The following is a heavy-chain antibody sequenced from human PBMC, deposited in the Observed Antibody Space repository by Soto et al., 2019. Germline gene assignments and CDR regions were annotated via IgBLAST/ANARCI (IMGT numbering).Heavy chain of an antibody. CDR1: GFTFSHCG. CDR3: VRDEGAPRTYYFDH. V-gene: IGHV3-33*05. Sequence: GGSLRLSCATSGFTFSHCGFHWARQAPGKGLEWVAFISYAGTQKYYPDSVRGRFTISRDNSKDTLYLDINSLRAEDAAMYFCVRDEGAPRTYYFDHRGQGALVTVSS. CDR2: ISYAGTQK. J-gene: IGHJ4*02.